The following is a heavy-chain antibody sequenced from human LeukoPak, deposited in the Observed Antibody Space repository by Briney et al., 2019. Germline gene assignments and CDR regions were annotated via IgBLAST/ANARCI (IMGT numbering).Heavy chain of an antibody. CDR2: INPNSGGT. J-gene: IGHJ5*02. Sequence: ASVKVSCKASGYTSTGYYMHWVRQAPGQGLEWMGWINPNSGGTNYAQKFQGRVTMTRDTSISTAYMELSRLRSDDTAVYYCARDKLYGDYGFDPWGQGTLVTVSS. D-gene: IGHD4-17*01. CDR1: GYTSTGYY. V-gene: IGHV1-2*02. CDR3: ARDKLYGDYGFDP.